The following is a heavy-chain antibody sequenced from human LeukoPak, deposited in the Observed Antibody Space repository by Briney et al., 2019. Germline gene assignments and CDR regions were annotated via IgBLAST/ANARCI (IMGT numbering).Heavy chain of an antibody. J-gene: IGHJ3*02. D-gene: IGHD3-3*01. CDR2: IDRDGSRI. CDR1: GFTFSSYW. V-gene: IGHV3-74*01. Sequence: GGSLRLSCAVSGFTFSSYWMHWVRQAPGKGLVWVSRIDRDGSRINYADSVKGRFTISRDNAKNSLYLQMNSLRAEDTAVYYCARGARMTIFGVVTTDAFDIWGQGTMVTVSS. CDR3: ARGARMTIFGVVTTDAFDI.